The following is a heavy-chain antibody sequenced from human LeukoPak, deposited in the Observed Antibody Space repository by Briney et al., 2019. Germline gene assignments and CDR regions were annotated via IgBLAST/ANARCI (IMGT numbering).Heavy chain of an antibody. CDR1: GFTFSGSA. CDR3: ASYGSGSYYNVI. Sequence: PGGSLRLSCAASGFTFSGSALHWVRQASGKGLEWVGRIRSTANGYATAYAASVKGRFTISRDNSKNTLYLQMNSLRAEDTAVYYCASYGSGSYYNVIWGQGTLVTVSS. V-gene: IGHV3-73*01. CDR2: IRSTANGYAT. J-gene: IGHJ4*02. D-gene: IGHD3-10*01.